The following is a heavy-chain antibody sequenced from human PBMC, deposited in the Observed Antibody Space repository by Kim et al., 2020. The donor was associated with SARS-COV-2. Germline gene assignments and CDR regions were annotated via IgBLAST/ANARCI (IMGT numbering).Heavy chain of an antibody. CDR1: GYTFSAYY. V-gene: IGHV1-2*02. Sequence: ASVKVSCKTSGYTFSAYYIHWVRQAPGQGLEWMGWINPNGGGTNFAQKFEGRVTISRDSSISTAYMELSRLRSDDTAVYYCARDAFDLWSTNDKRGHYFDYWGQGTLVTVSS. J-gene: IGHJ4*02. CDR3: ARDAFDLWSTNDKRGHYFDY. CDR2: INPNGGGT. D-gene: IGHD3-3*01.